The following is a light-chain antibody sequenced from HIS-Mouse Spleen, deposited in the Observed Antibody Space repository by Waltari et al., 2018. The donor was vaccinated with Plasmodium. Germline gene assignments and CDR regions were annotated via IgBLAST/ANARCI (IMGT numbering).Light chain of an antibody. V-gene: IGKV3-20*01. Sequence: EIVLTQSPGPLSLSPGERATLSCRASQSVSSSYLAWYQQNPGQAPRLLIYGASSRATGIPDRFSGSGSGTDFTLTISRLEPEDFAVYYCQQYGSSPYTFGQGTKLEIK. J-gene: IGKJ2*01. CDR2: GAS. CDR1: QSVSSSY. CDR3: QQYGSSPYT.